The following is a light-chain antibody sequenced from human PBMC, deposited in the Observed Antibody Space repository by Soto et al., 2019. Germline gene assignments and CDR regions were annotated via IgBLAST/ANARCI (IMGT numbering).Light chain of an antibody. CDR1: QGISNF. CDR2: AAS. Sequence: DIQMTQSPSSLSASVGDRVSSTCRASQGISNFLAWFQHKPGQAPKPLIYAASSSQSGVPSKSSGSGSGTEFTLTISSLQPEESATYYCQQYHSYPCTFGQGTKVEIK. J-gene: IGKJ1*01. V-gene: IGKV1-16*02. CDR3: QQYHSYPCT.